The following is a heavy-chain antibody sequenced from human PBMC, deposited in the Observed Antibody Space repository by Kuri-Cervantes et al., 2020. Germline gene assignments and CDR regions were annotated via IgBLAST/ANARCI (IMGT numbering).Heavy chain of an antibody. D-gene: IGHD1-7*01. J-gene: IGHJ2*01. V-gene: IGHV4-59*01. Sequence: GSLRLSCTVSGGSISRYYWSWIRQPPGKGLEWIGYIYYSGSTNYNPSLKSRVTISVDTSKNQFSLKLSSVTAADTAVYYCAKLGPSAWYFDLWGRGTLVTVSS. CDR2: IYYSGST. CDR3: AKLGPSAWYFDL. CDR1: GGSISRYY.